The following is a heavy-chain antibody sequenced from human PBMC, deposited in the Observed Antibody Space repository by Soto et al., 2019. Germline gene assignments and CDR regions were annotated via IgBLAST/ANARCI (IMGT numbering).Heavy chain of an antibody. CDR2: IYYSGST. CDR1: GGSISSGDYY. V-gene: IGHV4-30-4*01. J-gene: IGHJ4*01. D-gene: IGHD3-22*01. CDR3: ARGSYYYDSSGYYHY. Sequence: QVQLQESGPGLVKPSQTLTLTCTVSGGSISSGDYYWSWSRQPTGKGLEWIGYIYYSGSTYYNPSLKSRVTISVDTSKNQFSLKLSSVTAADTAVYYCARGSYYYDSSGYYHYWGHGTLVTVSS.